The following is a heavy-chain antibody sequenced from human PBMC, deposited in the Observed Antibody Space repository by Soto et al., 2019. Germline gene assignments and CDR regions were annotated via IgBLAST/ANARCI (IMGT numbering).Heavy chain of an antibody. V-gene: IGHV1-18*04. Sequence: WASVKVSCKASGYTFTSYGISWVRQSPGQGLEWMGWISAYNGNTNYAQKLQGTVTMTTDTSTSTAYMELRSLRSDDTAVYYCARDMEWLRPDSKVFYYHYGMDVWGQGTTVTVSS. J-gene: IGHJ6*02. D-gene: IGHD5-12*01. CDR2: ISAYNGNT. CDR1: GYTFTSYG. CDR3: ARDMEWLRPDSKVFYYHYGMDV.